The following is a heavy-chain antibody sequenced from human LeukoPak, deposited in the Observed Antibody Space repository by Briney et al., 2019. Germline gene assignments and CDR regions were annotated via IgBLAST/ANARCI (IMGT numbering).Heavy chain of an antibody. CDR2: ISSSSSYI. CDR3: ARVGDSSGFWRRIHKGFDY. D-gene: IGHD3-22*01. J-gene: IGHJ4*02. V-gene: IGHV3-21*01. Sequence: GGSLRLSCAASGFTFSSYSMNWVRQAPGKGLEWVSSISSSSSYIYYADSVKGRFTISRDNAKNSLYLQMNSLRAEDTAVYYCARVGDSSGFWRRIHKGFDYWGQGTLVTVSS. CDR1: GFTFSSYS.